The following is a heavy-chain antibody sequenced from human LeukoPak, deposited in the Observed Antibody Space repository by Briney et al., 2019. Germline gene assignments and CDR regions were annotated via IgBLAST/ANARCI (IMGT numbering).Heavy chain of an antibody. V-gene: IGHV4-39*07. CDR3: ATLSPRLGYGDYPPAPMDV. CDR1: GGSISSSSYY. D-gene: IGHD4-17*01. Sequence: SSETLSLTCTVSGGSISSSSYYWGWIRQPPGKGLEWIGSIYYSGSTYYNPSLKSRVTISVDTSKNQFSLKLSSVTAADTAVYYCATLSPRLGYGDYPPAPMDVWGKGTTVTVSS. J-gene: IGHJ6*03. CDR2: IYYSGST.